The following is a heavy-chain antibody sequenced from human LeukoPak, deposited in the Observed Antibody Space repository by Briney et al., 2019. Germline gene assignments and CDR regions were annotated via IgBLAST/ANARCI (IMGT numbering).Heavy chain of an antibody. V-gene: IGHV3-7*03. Sequence: GGSLRLSCAASGFTFTNSWMAWVRQAPGKGLEWVANIKQDATTKHYADSLKGRFTISRDNAKNSLDLQMNSLRAEDTAVYYCARSGTQRGTYWGQGTLVTVSS. CDR2: IKQDATTK. CDR1: GFTFTNSW. D-gene: IGHD1-1*01. CDR3: ARSGTQRGTY. J-gene: IGHJ4*02.